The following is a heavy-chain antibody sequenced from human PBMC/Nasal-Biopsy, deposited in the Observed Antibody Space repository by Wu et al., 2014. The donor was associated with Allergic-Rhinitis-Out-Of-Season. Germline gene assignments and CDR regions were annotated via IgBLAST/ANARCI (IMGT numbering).Heavy chain of an antibody. V-gene: IGHV3-48*03. D-gene: IGHD1-26*01. J-gene: IGHJ4*02. Sequence: LRLSCAASGFTFSNYEMNWVRQAPGKGLEWISYISGNGGTIFYADSVKARFTISRDNAQNLLYLQMDSLRVEDTAVYYCARGAIVGAAYPTDYWGQGALVTVSS. CDR3: ARGAIVGAAYPTDY. CDR2: ISGNGGTI. CDR1: GFTFSNYE.